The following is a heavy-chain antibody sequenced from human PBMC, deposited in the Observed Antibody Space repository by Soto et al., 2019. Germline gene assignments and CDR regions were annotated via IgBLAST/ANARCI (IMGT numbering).Heavy chain of an antibody. Sequence: GGSLRLSCAASGFTFSSYAMHWVRQAPGKGLEWVAVISYDGSNKYYADSVKGRFTISRDNSKNTLYLQMNSLRAEDTAVYYCAREAFEGTTVTTSWGWFDPWGQGTLVTVSS. J-gene: IGHJ5*02. CDR2: ISYDGSNK. V-gene: IGHV3-30-3*01. CDR3: AREAFEGTTVTTSWGWFDP. CDR1: GFTFSSYA. D-gene: IGHD4-17*01.